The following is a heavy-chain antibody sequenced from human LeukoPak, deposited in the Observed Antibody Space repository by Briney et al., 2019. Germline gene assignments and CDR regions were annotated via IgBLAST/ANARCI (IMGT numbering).Heavy chain of an antibody. Sequence: SETLSLTCTVSGGSISGDHWNWIRHPPGKGLEWIGYIYYSENTNYNPSLKSRVTISVDTSKNQFSLKLNSVTAADTAVYYCARRNDFGIWGQGTMVTVSS. CDR2: IYYSENT. CDR3: ARRNDFGI. V-gene: IGHV4-59*08. CDR1: GGSISGDH. J-gene: IGHJ3*02.